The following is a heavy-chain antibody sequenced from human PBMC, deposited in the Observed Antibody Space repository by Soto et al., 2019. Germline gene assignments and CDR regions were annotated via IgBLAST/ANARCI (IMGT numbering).Heavy chain of an antibody. CDR2: ISSSSSYI. V-gene: IGHV3-21*01. CDR3: ARLDRGSLDY. Sequence: PGGSLRLSCAASGFTFSSHSMNWVRQAPGKGLEWVSPISSSSSYIYYADSVKGRFTISRDNAKNLVYLQMNSLRAEDTAVYYCARLDRGSLDYWGRGTLVTVSS. CDR1: GFTFSSHS. D-gene: IGHD6-25*01. J-gene: IGHJ4*02.